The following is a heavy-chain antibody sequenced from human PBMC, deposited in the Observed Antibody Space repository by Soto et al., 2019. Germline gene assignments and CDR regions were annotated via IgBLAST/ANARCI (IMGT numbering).Heavy chain of an antibody. Sequence: GGSLRLSCAASAFTFSSSAMSWVRQAPGKGLEWVSSISGSGGSIYYADSVKGRFTISRDNSKNTLYLQMNSLRAEDTAAYYCAKLTANYFYMDVWGKGTTVTVSS. V-gene: IGHV3-23*01. CDR1: AFTFSSSA. CDR2: ISGSGGSI. J-gene: IGHJ6*03. CDR3: AKLTANYFYMDV. D-gene: IGHD2-21*02.